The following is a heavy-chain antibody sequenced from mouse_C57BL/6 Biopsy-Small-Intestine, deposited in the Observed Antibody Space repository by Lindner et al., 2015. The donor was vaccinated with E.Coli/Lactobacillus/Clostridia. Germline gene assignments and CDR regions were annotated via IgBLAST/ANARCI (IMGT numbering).Heavy chain of an antibody. CDR1: GYSFTGYY. J-gene: IGHJ1*03. D-gene: IGHD2-4*01. CDR2: INPSTGGT. V-gene: IGHV1-42*01. CDR3: ARGGLRRYFDV. Sequence: VQLQESGAELAKPGASVKISCKASGYSFTGYYMNWVKQSPEKSLEWIGEINPSTGGTTYNQKFKAKATLTVDKSSSTAYMQLKSLTSEDSAVYYCARGGLRRYFDVWGTGTTVTVSS.